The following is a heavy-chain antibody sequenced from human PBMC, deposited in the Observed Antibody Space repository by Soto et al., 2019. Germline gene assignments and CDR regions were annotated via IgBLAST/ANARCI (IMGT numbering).Heavy chain of an antibody. Sequence: LRLSCLASGFIFDDYAIHWVRQVAGKGLEWVSGIDWNRATVGYADSVKGRFTLSRDNARNSVVLQMNSLRPEDTAVYYCVKDVGSRHYDFTNFDSWGQGTLVTVSS. V-gene: IGHV3-9*01. CDR2: IDWNRATV. CDR3: VKDVGSRHYDFTNFDS. J-gene: IGHJ4*02. D-gene: IGHD3-3*01. CDR1: GFIFDDYA.